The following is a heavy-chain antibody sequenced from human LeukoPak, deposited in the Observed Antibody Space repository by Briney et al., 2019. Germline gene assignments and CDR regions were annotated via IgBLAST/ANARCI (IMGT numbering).Heavy chain of an antibody. D-gene: IGHD3-16*01. V-gene: IGHV3-7*03. CDR2: INHNGNVN. J-gene: IGHJ6*02. CDR1: GFTFSSYW. CDR3: ARGGGLDV. Sequence: GGSLRLSCAASGFTFSSYWMNWARQAPGKGLEWVASINHNGNVNFYVDSVKGRFTISRDNAKNSLYLQMSNLRAEDTAVYFCARGGGLDVWGQGATVTVSS.